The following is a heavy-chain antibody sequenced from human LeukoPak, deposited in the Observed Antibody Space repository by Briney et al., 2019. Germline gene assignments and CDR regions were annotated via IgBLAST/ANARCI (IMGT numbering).Heavy chain of an antibody. CDR3: AIEAYYYYNYMDV. CDR1: GGTFSSYA. J-gene: IGHJ6*03. Sequence: ASVKVSCKASGGTFSSYAISWVRQAPGQGLEWVGRIIPIFGTANYAQKFQGRVTITTDESTSTAYMELSSLRSEDTAVYYCAIEAYYYYNYMDVWGKGTTVTVSS. CDR2: IIPIFGTA. V-gene: IGHV1-69*05.